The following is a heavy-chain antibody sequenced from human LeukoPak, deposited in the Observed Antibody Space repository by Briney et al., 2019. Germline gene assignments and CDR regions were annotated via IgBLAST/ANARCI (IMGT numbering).Heavy chain of an antibody. CDR1: GFTFSDAW. CDR2: ISGSGGST. D-gene: IGHD1-14*01. V-gene: IGHV3-23*01. CDR3: AKDSELAPRGLSNP. J-gene: IGHJ4*02. Sequence: GGSLRLSCAASGFTFSDAWMTWVRQAPGKGLEWVSAISGSGGSTYYADSVKGRFTISRDNSKNTLYLQMNSLRAEDTAVYYCAKDSELAPRGLSNPWGQGTLVTVSS.